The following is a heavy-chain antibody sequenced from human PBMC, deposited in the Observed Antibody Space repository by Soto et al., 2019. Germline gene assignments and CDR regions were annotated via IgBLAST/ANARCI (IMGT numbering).Heavy chain of an antibody. CDR3: ARDSITIFGVVTKRFDY. D-gene: IGHD3-3*01. Sequence: GGSLRLSCAASGFTFSSYAMHWVRQAPGKGLEWVAVISYDGSNKYYADSVKGRFTISRDNSKNTLYLQMNSLRAEDTAVYYCARDSITIFGVVTKRFDYWGQGTLVTVSS. CDR2: ISYDGSNK. CDR1: GFTFSSYA. J-gene: IGHJ4*02. V-gene: IGHV3-30-3*01.